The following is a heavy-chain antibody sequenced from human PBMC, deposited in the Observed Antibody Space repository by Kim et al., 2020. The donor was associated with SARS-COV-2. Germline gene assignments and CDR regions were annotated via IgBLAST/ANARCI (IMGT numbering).Heavy chain of an antibody. D-gene: IGHD4-17*01. CDR3: AKVPITTVVTLLDY. J-gene: IGHJ4*02. CDR2: ISGSGGST. Sequence: GGSLRLSCAASGFTFSSYAMSWVRQAPGKGLEWVSAISGSGGSTYYADSVKGRFTISRDNSKHTLYLQMNSLRAEDTAVYYCAKVPITTVVTLLDYWGQGTLVTVSS. V-gene: IGHV3-23*01. CDR1: GFTFSSYA.